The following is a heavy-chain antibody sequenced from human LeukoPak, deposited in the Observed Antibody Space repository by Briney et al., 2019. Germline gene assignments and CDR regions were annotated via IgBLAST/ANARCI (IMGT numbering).Heavy chain of an antibody. V-gene: IGHV3-74*01. CDR1: GFTLTSYW. CDR3: ATIEAVGFHY. CDR2: INSDESNT. Sequence: GGSLTLSCAPSGFTLTSYWMHWVRQAPGKGLVWVSRINSDESNTSYAHSVKGRFTISRNNAKNSVYLKMNGPRAEDRAVYYCATIEAVGFHYWGQGTLVTVSS. J-gene: IGHJ4*02. D-gene: IGHD1-26*01.